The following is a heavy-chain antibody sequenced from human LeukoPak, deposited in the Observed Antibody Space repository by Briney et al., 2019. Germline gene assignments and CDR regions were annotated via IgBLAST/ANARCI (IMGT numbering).Heavy chain of an antibody. J-gene: IGHJ4*02. CDR1: GGSISSGSYY. Sequence: SQTLSLTCTVSGGSISSGSYYWSWIRQPAGNGLEWIGRIYTSGSTNYNPSLKSRVTISVDTSKNQFSLKLSSVTAADTAVYYCARDRIYGSGSDHFDYWGQGTLVTVSS. D-gene: IGHD3-10*01. CDR2: IYTSGST. V-gene: IGHV4-61*02. CDR3: ARDRIYGSGSDHFDY.